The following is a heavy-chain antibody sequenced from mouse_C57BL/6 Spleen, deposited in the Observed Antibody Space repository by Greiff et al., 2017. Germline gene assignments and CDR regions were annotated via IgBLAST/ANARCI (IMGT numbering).Heavy chain of an antibody. V-gene: IGHV1-82*01. CDR2: IYPGDGDT. CDR1: GYAFSSSW. Sequence: QVQLQQSGPELVKPGASVKISCKASGYAFSSSWMNWVKQRPGKGLEWIGRIYPGDGDTNYNGKFKGKATPTAANSSSTAYMHLSSLTSEDSAVYFCAITTVVANAMDYWGQGTSVTVSS. D-gene: IGHD1-1*01. J-gene: IGHJ4*01. CDR3: AITTVVANAMDY.